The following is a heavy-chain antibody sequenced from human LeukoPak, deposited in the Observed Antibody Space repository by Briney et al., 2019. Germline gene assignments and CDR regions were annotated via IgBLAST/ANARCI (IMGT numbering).Heavy chain of an antibody. CDR3: AKDGDSGYDLRPLGASDHTVAAFDY. D-gene: IGHD5-12*01. CDR2: ISYDGSNK. Sequence: GGSLRLSCAASGFTFSSYGMHWVRQAPGKGLEWVAVISYDGSNKYYADSVKGRFTISRDNSKNTLYLQMNSLRAEDTAVYYCAKDGDSGYDLRPLGASDHTVAAFDYWGQGTLVTVSS. CDR1: GFTFSSYG. J-gene: IGHJ4*02. V-gene: IGHV3-30*18.